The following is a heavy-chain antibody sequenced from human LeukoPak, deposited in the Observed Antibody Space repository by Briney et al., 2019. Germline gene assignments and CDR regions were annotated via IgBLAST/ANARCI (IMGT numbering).Heavy chain of an antibody. V-gene: IGHV3-64*04. CDR2: ISQNGDNT. Sequence: GGSLRLSCSVSGFSFSSYVLHWVRQAPGKGLESVSGISQNGDNTYYADSVKGRFTISKDNSENTLYLQMNSLRAEDTAVYYCARHRGYCSSTSCYPYYFDYWGQGSLVTVSS. CDR3: ARHRGYCSSTSCYPYYFDY. J-gene: IGHJ4*02. D-gene: IGHD2-2*01. CDR1: GFSFSSYV.